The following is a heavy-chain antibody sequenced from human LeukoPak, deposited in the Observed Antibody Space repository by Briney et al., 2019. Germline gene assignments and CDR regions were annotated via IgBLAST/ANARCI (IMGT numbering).Heavy chain of an antibody. J-gene: IGHJ4*02. CDR2: VFRNGNT. Sequence: PSETLSLTCTVPDYAISRGYYWGWIRQPPGKGLEWIGSVFRNGNTHYNPSLNRRVTISVDESKNQFSLKLNSVTAADTAVYYCARDSSGWFEYWGQGTLVTVSS. D-gene: IGHD6-19*01. CDR3: ARDSSGWFEY. V-gene: IGHV4-38-2*02. CDR1: DYAISRGYY.